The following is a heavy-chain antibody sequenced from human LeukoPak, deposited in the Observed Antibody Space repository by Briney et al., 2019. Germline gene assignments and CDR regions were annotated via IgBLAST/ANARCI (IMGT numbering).Heavy chain of an antibody. D-gene: IGHD6-13*01. CDR2: IKQDGSEK. Sequence: GGSLRLSCAASGFTFSSYWMSWVRQAPGKGLEWVANIKQDGSEKYYVDSVKGRFTISRDNAKNSLHLQMNSLRAEDTAVYYCARRDGYSSSWFPAYYYYYGMDVWGQGTTVTVSS. CDR3: ARRDGYSSSWFPAYYYYYGMDV. V-gene: IGHV3-7*01. J-gene: IGHJ6*02. CDR1: GFTFSSYW.